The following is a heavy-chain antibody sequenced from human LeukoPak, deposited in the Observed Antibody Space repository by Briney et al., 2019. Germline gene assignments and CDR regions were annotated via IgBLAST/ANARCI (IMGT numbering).Heavy chain of an antibody. V-gene: IGHV4-39*07. CDR1: GGSISSYY. Sequence: SETLSLTCTVSGGSISSYYWGWIRQPPGKGLEWIGSIYYSGSTYYNPSLKSRVTISVDTSKNQFSLKLSSVTAADTAVYYCAREGRTLDAFDIWGQGTMVTVSS. J-gene: IGHJ3*02. CDR3: AREGRTLDAFDI. CDR2: IYYSGST.